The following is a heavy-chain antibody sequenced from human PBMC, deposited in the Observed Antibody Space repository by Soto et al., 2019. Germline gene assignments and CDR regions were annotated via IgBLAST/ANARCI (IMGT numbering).Heavy chain of an antibody. Sequence: PGGSLRLSCAASGFTFSSYAMSWVRQAPGKGLEWVSAIGGSGGSTYYADSVKGRFTISRDNSMNTLYLQRNSLRAEDTAVYYCAKDSGAWYYFDSWGQGTLVTVSS. CDR1: GFTFSSYA. CDR3: AKDSGAWYYFDS. D-gene: IGHD6-19*01. CDR2: IGGSGGST. V-gene: IGHV3-23*01. J-gene: IGHJ4*02.